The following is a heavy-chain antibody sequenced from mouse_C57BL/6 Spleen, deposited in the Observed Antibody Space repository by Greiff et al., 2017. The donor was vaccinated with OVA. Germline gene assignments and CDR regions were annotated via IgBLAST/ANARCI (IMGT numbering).Heavy chain of an antibody. CDR2: IYPGSGNT. CDR1: GYSFTSYY. CDR3: ARDYYGSHWYFDV. Sequence: QVQLQQSGPELVKPGASVKISCKASGYSFTSYYIHWVKQRPGQGLEWIGWIYPGSGNTKYNEKFKGKATLTADTSSSTAYMQLSSLTSEDSAVYYCARDYYGSHWYFDVWGTGTTVTVSS. V-gene: IGHV1-66*01. D-gene: IGHD1-1*01. J-gene: IGHJ1*03.